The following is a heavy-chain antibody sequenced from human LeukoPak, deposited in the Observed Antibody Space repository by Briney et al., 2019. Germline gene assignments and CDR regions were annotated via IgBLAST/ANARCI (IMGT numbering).Heavy chain of an antibody. D-gene: IGHD6-19*01. CDR1: GGSISSYY. CDR2: IYYSGST. CDR3: ARVGSGWLVGAFDI. Sequence: SETLSLTCTVSGGSISSYYWSWIRQPPGKGLEWIGYIYYSGSTNYNPSLKSRVTISVDTSMNQFSLKLSSVTAADTAVYYCARVGSGWLVGAFDIWGQGTMVTVSS. J-gene: IGHJ3*02. V-gene: IGHV4-59*01.